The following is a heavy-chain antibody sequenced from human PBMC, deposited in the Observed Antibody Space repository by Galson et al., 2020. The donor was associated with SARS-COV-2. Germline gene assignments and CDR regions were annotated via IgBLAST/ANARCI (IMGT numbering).Heavy chain of an antibody. CDR1: GFTFSSYA. Sequence: GGSLRLSCAASGFTFSSYAMHWVRQAPGKGLEWVAVISYDGSNKYYADSVKGRFTISRDNSKNTLYLQMNSLRAEDTAVYYCAKDGKYYEFLSGYLVPSSELHYYYGMDVWVQVTTVTVSS. CDR3: AKDGKYYEFLSGYLVPSSELHYYYGMDV. D-gene: IGHD3-3*01. V-gene: IGHV3-30*04. CDR2: ISYDGSNK. J-gene: IGHJ6*02.